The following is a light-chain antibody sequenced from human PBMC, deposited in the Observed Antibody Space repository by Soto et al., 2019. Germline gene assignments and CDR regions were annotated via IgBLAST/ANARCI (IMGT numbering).Light chain of an antibody. CDR1: QSVSSN. CDR2: GAF. J-gene: IGKJ1*01. Sequence: EIVMTQSPVTLSFSPGEKVPPPRRASQSVSSNLAWYQQKPGQAPSLLIYGAFTRATGIPARFSGTGSGTEFTLTISSLQSEDFALYYRQQYNDWPLTFGQGTKVDIK. CDR3: QQYNDWPLT. V-gene: IGKV3-15*01.